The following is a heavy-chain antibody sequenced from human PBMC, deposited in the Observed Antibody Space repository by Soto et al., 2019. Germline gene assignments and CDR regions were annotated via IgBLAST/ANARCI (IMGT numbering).Heavy chain of an antibody. J-gene: IGHJ6*02. CDR1: GYTFTSYG. CDR2: IIPILGIA. Sequence: SVKVSCKASGYTFTSYGISWVRQAPGQGLEWMGRIIPILGIANYAQKFQGRVTITADKSTSTAYMELSSLRSEDTAVYYCARVSNSGYENYYYYGMDVWGQGTTVTVSS. D-gene: IGHD5-12*01. CDR3: ARVSNSGYENYYYYGMDV. V-gene: IGHV1-69*04.